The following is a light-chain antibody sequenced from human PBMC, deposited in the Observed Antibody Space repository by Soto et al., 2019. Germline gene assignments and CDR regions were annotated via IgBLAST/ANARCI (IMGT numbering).Light chain of an antibody. CDR3: SSYVGDSAYA. CDR2: EVA. J-gene: IGLJ1*01. Sequence: QSVLTQPASVSGSPGQSITISCTGTNSDIGFYNYVSWYQQHPGEAPKLIIYEVAKRPSGVSSRFSGSKSGNTASLTISGLQAEDEADYHCSSYVGDSAYAFGTGTKVTVL. V-gene: IGLV2-14*01. CDR1: NSDIGFYNY.